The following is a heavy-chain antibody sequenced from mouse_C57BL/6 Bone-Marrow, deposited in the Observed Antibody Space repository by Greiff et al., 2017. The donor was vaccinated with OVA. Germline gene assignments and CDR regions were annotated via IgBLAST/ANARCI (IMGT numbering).Heavy chain of an antibody. V-gene: IGHV1-61*01. CDR3: ARPYYDYDRYWYFDV. CDR1: GYTFTSYW. J-gene: IGHJ1*03. CDR2: IYPSDSET. D-gene: IGHD2-4*01. Sequence: VQLQQPGAELVRPGSSVKLSCKASGYTFTSYWMDWVKQRPGQGLEWIGNIYPSDSETHYNQKFKDKATLTVDKSSSTAYMQLSSLTSEDSAVYYCARPYYDYDRYWYFDVWGTGTTVTVSS.